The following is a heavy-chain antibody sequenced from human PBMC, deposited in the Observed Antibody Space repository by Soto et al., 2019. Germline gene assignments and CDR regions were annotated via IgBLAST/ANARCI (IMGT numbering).Heavy chain of an antibody. CDR2: MNPNSGDT. V-gene: IGHV1-8*01. D-gene: IGHD1-7*01. CDR1: GYTSTNYD. J-gene: IGHJ4*02. CDR3: ARGLTGTTSY. Sequence: ASVKVSCKASGYTSTNYDITWVRQATRQGLEWMGWMNPNSGDTGYAQKFQGRVTMTRNTSISTAYMELSSLRSEDTAVYYCARGLTGTTSYWGQGTLVTVSS.